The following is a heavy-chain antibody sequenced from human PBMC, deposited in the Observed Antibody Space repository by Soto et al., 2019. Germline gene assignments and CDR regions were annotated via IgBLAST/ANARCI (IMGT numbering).Heavy chain of an antibody. Sequence: QLQLQESGPGLVKPSETLSLTCTVSGGSISSSSSYWGWIRQPPGKGLEWIGYIYYSGSTNYNPSLKSRVTIAVCTSNNQFSPKMNSVTAANTAVYYCATQPRVPATFFSLIHWFDPWCQRAMVTVSS. V-gene: IGHV4-39*01. D-gene: IGHD3-3*01. CDR2: IYYSGST. J-gene: IGHJ5*02. CDR3: ATQPRVPATFFSLIHWFDP. CDR1: GGSISSSSSY.